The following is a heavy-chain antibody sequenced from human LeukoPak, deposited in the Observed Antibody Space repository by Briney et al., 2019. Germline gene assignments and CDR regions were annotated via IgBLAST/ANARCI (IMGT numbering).Heavy chain of an antibody. Sequence: GGSLGLSCAASGFTFNNAWMTWVRQAPGKGLEWVGRIKSKTDGGTTDYAAPVKGRFTISRDDSRNTLYLQMNSLKTEDTAVYYCSTDSYTVVTPGIGRWGQGTLVTVSS. V-gene: IGHV3-15*01. J-gene: IGHJ4*02. D-gene: IGHD4-23*01. CDR3: STDSYTVVTPGIGR. CDR1: GFTFNNAW. CDR2: IKSKTDGGTT.